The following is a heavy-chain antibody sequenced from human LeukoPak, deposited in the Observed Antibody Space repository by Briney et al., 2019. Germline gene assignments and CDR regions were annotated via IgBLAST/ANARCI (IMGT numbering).Heavy chain of an antibody. Sequence: GASVKVSCKATGYTFIDYYIHWVRQAPGQGLDWMGWINPRNGDTKYEENFQGRVIMTRDTSISTAYMELNRLRSDDTGLYFCARGPNIYGSGRSWFDPWGQGTLVTVSS. CDR3: ARGPNIYGSGRSWFDP. CDR1: GYTFIDYY. V-gene: IGHV1-2*02. D-gene: IGHD3-10*01. J-gene: IGHJ5*02. CDR2: INPRNGDT.